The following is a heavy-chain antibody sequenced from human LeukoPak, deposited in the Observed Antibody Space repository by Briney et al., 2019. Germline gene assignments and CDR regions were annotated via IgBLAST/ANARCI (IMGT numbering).Heavy chain of an antibody. V-gene: IGHV4-59*01. Sequence: PSETLSLTCTVSGGSISSYYWSWIRQPPGRGVEWIGYIYYSGSTNYNPSLKSRVTISVDTSKNQFSLKLSSVTAADTAVYYCARGGGITAYYYYMDVWGKGTTVTVSS. CDR2: IYYSGST. CDR3: ARGGGITAYYYYMDV. CDR1: GGSISSYY. D-gene: IGHD3-3*01. J-gene: IGHJ6*03.